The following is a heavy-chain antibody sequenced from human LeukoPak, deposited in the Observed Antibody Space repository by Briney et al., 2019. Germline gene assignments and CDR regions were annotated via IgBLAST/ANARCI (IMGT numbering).Heavy chain of an antibody. CDR3: AKDLGLKVFDY. J-gene: IGHJ4*02. CDR1: GFTFSNHA. CDR2: ISYDGSDK. V-gene: IGHV3-30*18. Sequence: GGSLRLSCAASGFTFSNHAIHWVRQAPGKGLEWVAVISYDGSDKYYADSVKGRFTISRDNSKNTVYIQMNGLRADDTAVYFCAKDLGLKVFDYWGQGTLVTVSS.